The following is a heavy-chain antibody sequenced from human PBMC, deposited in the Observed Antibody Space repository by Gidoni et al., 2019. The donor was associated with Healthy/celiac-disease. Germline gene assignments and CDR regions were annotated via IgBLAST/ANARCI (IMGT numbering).Heavy chain of an antibody. Sequence: EVQLVESGGGLVQPGGSLRLSCAASGFTFSSYWMHWVRQAPGKGLVWVSRINSDGSSTSYADSVKGRFTISRDNAKNTLYLQMNSLRAEDTAVYYCARDLSSSWSLYYYYYGMDVWGQGTTVTVSS. CDR3: ARDLSSSWSLYYYYYGMDV. D-gene: IGHD6-13*01. V-gene: IGHV3-74*01. CDR1: GFTFSSYW. CDR2: INSDGSST. J-gene: IGHJ6*02.